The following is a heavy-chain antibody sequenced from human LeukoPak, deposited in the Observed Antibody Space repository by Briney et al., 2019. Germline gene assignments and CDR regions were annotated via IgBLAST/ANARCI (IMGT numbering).Heavy chain of an antibody. J-gene: IGHJ3*02. D-gene: IGHD3-22*01. CDR3: ARASGDSSGYYYALSNDAFDI. Sequence: SETLSLTCTVSGGSISSSTYYWGWIRQPPGKGLEWIGSIYYSGSTYYNPSLKSRVTISVDTSKNQFSLKLSSVTAADTAVYYCARASGDSSGYYYALSNDAFDIWGQGTMVTVSS. CDR2: IYYSGST. V-gene: IGHV4-39*01. CDR1: GGSISSSTYY.